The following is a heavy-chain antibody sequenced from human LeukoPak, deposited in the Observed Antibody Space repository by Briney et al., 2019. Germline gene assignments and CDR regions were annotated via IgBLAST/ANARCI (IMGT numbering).Heavy chain of an antibody. CDR3: ARRNYNDV. CDR2: IYYSGST. CDR1: GGSISSYY. D-gene: IGHD1-7*01. Sequence: SETLSLTCSVSGGSISSYYWSWIRQPPGKGLEWIGNIYYSGSTNYNPSLKSRVTISIDTSKNQFSLKLNSVTAADTAVYYCARRNYNDVWGQGTTVTVSS. V-gene: IGHV4-59*08. J-gene: IGHJ6*02.